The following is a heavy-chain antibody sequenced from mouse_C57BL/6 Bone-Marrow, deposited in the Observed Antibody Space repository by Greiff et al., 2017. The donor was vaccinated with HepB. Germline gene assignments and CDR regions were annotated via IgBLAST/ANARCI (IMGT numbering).Heavy chain of an antibody. J-gene: IGHJ2*01. CDR2: IWSGGST. Sequence: QVQLKQSGPGLVQPSQSLSITCPVSGFSLTSYGVHWVRQSPGKGLEWLGVIWSGGSTDYNAAFISRLSISKDNSKSQVFFKMNSLQADDTAIYYCARDVGYDYYYFDYWGQGTTLTVSS. CDR3: ARDVGYDYYYFDY. V-gene: IGHV2-2*01. CDR1: GFSLTSYG. D-gene: IGHD2-4*01.